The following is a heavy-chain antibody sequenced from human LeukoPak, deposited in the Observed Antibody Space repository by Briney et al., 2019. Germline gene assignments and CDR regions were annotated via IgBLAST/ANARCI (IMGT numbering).Heavy chain of an antibody. CDR1: GFTFGDYA. CDR3: ARIPSSWYSYYFDY. J-gene: IGHJ4*02. Sequence: GGSLRLSCTASGFTFGDYAMSWFRQAPGKGLEWVANIKQDGSEKYYVDSVKGRFTISRDNAKNSLYLQMNSLRAEDTAVYYCARIPSSWYSYYFDYWGQGTLVTVSS. V-gene: IGHV3-7*01. D-gene: IGHD6-13*01. CDR2: IKQDGSEK.